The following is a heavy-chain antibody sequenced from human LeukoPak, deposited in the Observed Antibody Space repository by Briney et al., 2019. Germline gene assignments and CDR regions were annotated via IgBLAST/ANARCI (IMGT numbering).Heavy chain of an antibody. J-gene: IGHJ4*02. Sequence: GGSLRLSCAASGFTFSRHWMLWVRQAPGKGLVWVSGINGDGGGTKYADSVRDRFTISQDNANNPLDLQLNSLRPEDTAVYYCVRERYHREGYNWGVDYWGQGTLVTVSS. D-gene: IGHD5-24*01. CDR3: VRERYHREGYNWGVDY. CDR1: GFTFSRHW. V-gene: IGHV3-74*01. CDR2: INGDGGGT.